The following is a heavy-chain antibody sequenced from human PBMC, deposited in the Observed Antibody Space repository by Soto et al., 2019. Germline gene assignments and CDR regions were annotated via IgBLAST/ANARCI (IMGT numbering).Heavy chain of an antibody. CDR3: ARQQYYYGSGSYYIAY. Sequence: QVQLQESGPGLVKPSETLSLTCTVSGGSISSYYWSWIRQPPGKGLEWIGYIYYSGSTNYNPSLTSRVTIPVDTSKNQSSLKLSSVTAADTAVYYCARQQYYYGSGSYYIAYWGQGTLVTVSS. CDR1: GGSISSYY. D-gene: IGHD3-10*01. J-gene: IGHJ4*02. CDR2: IYYSGST. V-gene: IGHV4-59*08.